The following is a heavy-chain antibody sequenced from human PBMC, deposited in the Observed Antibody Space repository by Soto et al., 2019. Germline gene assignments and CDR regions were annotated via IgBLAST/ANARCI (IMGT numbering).Heavy chain of an antibody. CDR1: GYTLTELS. V-gene: IGHV1-24*01. Sequence: GASVKVSCKVSGYTLTELSMHWVRQAPGKGLEWMGGFDPEDGETIYAQKFQGRVTMTEDTSTDTAYMELSSLRSEDTAAYYCATTPHCTNGVCWFDWFDPWGQGTLVTVS. CDR2: FDPEDGET. D-gene: IGHD2-8*01. J-gene: IGHJ5*02. CDR3: ATTPHCTNGVCWFDWFDP.